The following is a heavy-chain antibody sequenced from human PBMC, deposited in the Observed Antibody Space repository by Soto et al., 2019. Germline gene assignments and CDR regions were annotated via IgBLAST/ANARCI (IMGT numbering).Heavy chain of an antibody. D-gene: IGHD6-6*01. CDR2: INHSGST. V-gene: IGHV4-34*01. CDR3: ATTGGRYSSSFRGDY. CDR1: GGSFSGYY. J-gene: IGHJ4*02. Sequence: SETLSLTCAVYGGSFSGYYWSWIRQPPGKGLEWIGEINHSGSTNYNPSLKSRVTISVDTSKNQFSLKLSSVTAADTAVYYCATTGGRYSSSFRGDYWGQGTLVTVSS.